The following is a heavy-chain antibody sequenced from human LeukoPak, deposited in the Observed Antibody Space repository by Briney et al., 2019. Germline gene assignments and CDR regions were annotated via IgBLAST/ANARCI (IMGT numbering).Heavy chain of an antibody. D-gene: IGHD5-12*01. J-gene: IGHJ3*02. Sequence: KPSETLSLTCTVSGGSISSYYWSWIRQPPGKGLEWIGYIYYSGSTNYNPSLKSRVTISVDTSKNQFSLKLSSVTAADTAVYYCARGTWLRGAFDIWGQGTMVTVSS. CDR3: ARGTWLRGAFDI. CDR2: IYYSGST. V-gene: IGHV4-59*01. CDR1: GGSISSYY.